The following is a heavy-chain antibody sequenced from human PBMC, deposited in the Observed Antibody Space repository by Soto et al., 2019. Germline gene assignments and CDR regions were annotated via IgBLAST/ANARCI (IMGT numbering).Heavy chain of an antibody. CDR2: IAVGNGKT. Sequence: GASVKVSCKASGFTFTTSAVQWVRQAHGQRLECIGWIAVGNGKTKNAQKFQDRVTITRDMSTSTAYMELSSLRSEDTAVYYCAADLFFGGDCYPQGLDSWGQGTLVTVSS. D-gene: IGHD2-21*02. CDR1: GFTFTTSA. J-gene: IGHJ4*02. V-gene: IGHV1-58*01. CDR3: AADLFFGGDCYPQGLDS.